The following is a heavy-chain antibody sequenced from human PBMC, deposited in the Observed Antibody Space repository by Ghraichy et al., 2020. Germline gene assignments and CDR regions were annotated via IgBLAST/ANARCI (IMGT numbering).Heavy chain of an antibody. J-gene: IGHJ4*02. D-gene: IGHD5-18*01. Sequence: SETLSLTCTVSGGSISSYYWSWIRQPPGKGLEWIGYIYYSGSTNYNPSLKSRVTISVDTSKNQFSLKLSSVTAADTAVYYCAREGGYGRYYFDYWGQGTLVTVSS. CDR2: IYYSGST. CDR3: AREGGYGRYYFDY. V-gene: IGHV4-59*01. CDR1: GGSISSYY.